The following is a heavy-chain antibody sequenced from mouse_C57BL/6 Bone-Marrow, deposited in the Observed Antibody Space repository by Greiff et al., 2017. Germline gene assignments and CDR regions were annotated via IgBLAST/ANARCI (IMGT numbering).Heavy chain of an antibody. CDR1: GFTFSSYG. D-gene: IGHD2-10*02. CDR2: ISSGGSYT. CDR3: ARRGYGNYPWFAY. Sequence: EVKLMESGGDLVKPGGSLKLSCAASGFTFSSYGMSWVRQTPDKRLAWVATISSGGSYTYYPDSVKGRFTISRDNAKNTLYLQMSSLKSEDTAMYYCARRGYGNYPWFAYWGQGTLVTVSA. V-gene: IGHV5-6*02. J-gene: IGHJ3*01.